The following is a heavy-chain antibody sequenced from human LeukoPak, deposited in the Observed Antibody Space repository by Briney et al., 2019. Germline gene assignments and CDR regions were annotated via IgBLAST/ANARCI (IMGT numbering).Heavy chain of an antibody. CDR2: IYYSGST. Sequence: PSETLSLTCTVSGGSISSSSYYWGWIRQPPGKGLEWIGSIYYSGSTYYNPSLKSRVSISVDTSKNQFSLKLSSVTAADTAVYYCARPAQDGENFDYWGQGTLVTVSS. J-gene: IGHJ4*02. V-gene: IGHV4-39*01. CDR1: GGSISSSSYY. D-gene: IGHD4-17*01. CDR3: ARPAQDGENFDY.